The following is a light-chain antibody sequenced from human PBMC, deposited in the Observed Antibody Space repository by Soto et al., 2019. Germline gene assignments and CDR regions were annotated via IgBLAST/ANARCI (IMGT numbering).Light chain of an antibody. CDR2: DAS. V-gene: IGKV3-11*01. CDR3: QQRSNRPWT. J-gene: IGKJ1*01. CDR1: QSVSSY. Sequence: EIVLTQSPATLSLSPGERATLSCRASQSVSSYLAWYQQKPGQAPRLLIYDASNRATGIPARFSVSGSGTDFTRTISSLEPEDFAVYYCQQRSNRPWTFGQGTKVEIK.